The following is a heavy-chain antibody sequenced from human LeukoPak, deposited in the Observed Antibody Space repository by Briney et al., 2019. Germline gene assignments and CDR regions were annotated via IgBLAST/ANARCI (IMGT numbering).Heavy chain of an antibody. CDR2: ISSSSSYI. CDR1: GFTFSSYS. J-gene: IGHJ4*02. V-gene: IGHV3-21*04. CDR3: AKATGAAAGKDFDY. Sequence: GGSLRLSCAASGFTFSSYSMNRVRQAPGKGLEWVSSISSSSSYIYYADSVKGRFTISRDNAKSSLYLQMNSLRAEDTAVYYCAKATGAAAGKDFDYWGQGTLVTVSS. D-gene: IGHD6-13*01.